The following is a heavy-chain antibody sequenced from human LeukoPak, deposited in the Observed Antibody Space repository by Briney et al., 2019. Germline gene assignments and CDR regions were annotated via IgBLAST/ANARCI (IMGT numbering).Heavy chain of an antibody. J-gene: IGHJ2*01. CDR2: TYYRSKWYN. D-gene: IGHD4-17*01. CDR1: GDIVSSNSAA. V-gene: IGHV6-1*01. Sequence: SQTLSLTCAISGDIVSSNSAAWNWIRQSPSRGLEWLGRTYYRSKWYNDYAVSVKSRITINPDTSKNQFSLQLNSVTPEDTAVYYCARDSPLTTVTTFPYWYFDLWGRGTLVTVSS. CDR3: ARDSPLTTVTTFPYWYFDL.